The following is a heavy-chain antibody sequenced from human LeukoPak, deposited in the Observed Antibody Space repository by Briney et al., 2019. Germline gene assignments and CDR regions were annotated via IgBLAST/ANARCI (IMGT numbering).Heavy chain of an antibody. CDR2: ISGSGGTT. CDR1: GFTFSGST. Sequence: PPGGSLRLSCAASGFTFSGSTMSWVRRAPGKGLEWVSGISGSGGTTRHADSVKGRFTISRDNSKNTLYLQMNSLRAEDTAVYYCAKDRGIVVVPTLFDYWGQGTLVTVSS. CDR3: AKDRGIVVVPTLFDY. D-gene: IGHD2-2*01. V-gene: IGHV3-23*01. J-gene: IGHJ4*02.